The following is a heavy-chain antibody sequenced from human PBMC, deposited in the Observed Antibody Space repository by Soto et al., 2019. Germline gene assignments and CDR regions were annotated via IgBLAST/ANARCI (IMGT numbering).Heavy chain of an antibody. V-gene: IGHV3-7*01. D-gene: IGHD4-4*01. CDR3: ARDSDYSNYVSYGEPGNFDY. J-gene: IGHJ4*02. CDR1: GFTFSSYW. Sequence: GGSLRLSCAASGFTFSSYWMHWVRQAPGKGLEWVANIKQDGSEKYYVDSVKGRFTISRDNAKNSLYLQMNSLRAEDTAVYYCARDSDYSNYVSYGEPGNFDYWGQGTLVTVSS. CDR2: IKQDGSEK.